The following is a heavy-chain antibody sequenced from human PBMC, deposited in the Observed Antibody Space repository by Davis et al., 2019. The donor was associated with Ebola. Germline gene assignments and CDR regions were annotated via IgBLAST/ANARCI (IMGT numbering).Heavy chain of an antibody. V-gene: IGHV4-31*03. J-gene: IGHJ6*02. CDR1: GGSISSGGYY. CDR3: ASGAYCSSTSCYGYYYYGMDV. D-gene: IGHD2-2*01. CDR2: IYYSGST. Sequence: SETLSLTCTVSGGSISSGGYYWSWIRQHPGKGLEWIGYIYYSGSTYYNPSLKSRVTISVDTSKNQFSLKLSSVTAADTAVYYCASGAYCSSTSCYGYYYYGMDVWGQGTTVTVSS.